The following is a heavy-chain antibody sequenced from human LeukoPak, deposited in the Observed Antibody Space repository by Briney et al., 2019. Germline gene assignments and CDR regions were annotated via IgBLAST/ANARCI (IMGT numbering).Heavy chain of an antibody. CDR3: ARALDSSGPGPRLPSA. V-gene: IGHV1-24*01. CDR2: FDPEDGET. Sequence: GASVKVSCKVSGYTLTELSMHWVRQAPGKGLEWMGGFDPEDGETIYAQKFQGRVTMTEDTSTDTAYMELSSLRSEDTAVYYCARALDSSGPGPRLPSAWGQGTMVTVSS. CDR1: GYTLTELS. D-gene: IGHD3-22*01. J-gene: IGHJ3*01.